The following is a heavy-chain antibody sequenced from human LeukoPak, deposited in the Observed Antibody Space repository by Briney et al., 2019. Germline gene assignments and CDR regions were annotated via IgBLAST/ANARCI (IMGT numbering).Heavy chain of an antibody. J-gene: IGHJ3*02. D-gene: IGHD4-11*01. Sequence: GGSLRLSCAASGFTFDDYAMHWVRQAPGKGLEWVSLISWDGGSTYYADSVKGRFTIYRDNSQNSLYLQMNSLRAEDAALYYCAKTFSSTVTYDAFDIWGQGTTVTVSS. CDR2: ISWDGGST. CDR3: AKTFSSTVTYDAFDI. V-gene: IGHV3-43D*03. CDR1: GFTFDDYA.